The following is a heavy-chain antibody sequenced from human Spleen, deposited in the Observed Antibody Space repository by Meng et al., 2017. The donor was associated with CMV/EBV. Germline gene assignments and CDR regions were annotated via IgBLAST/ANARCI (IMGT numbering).Heavy chain of an antibody. J-gene: IGHJ6*02. Sequence: GGSLRLSCAASRFTITSYTMNWVRQAPGKGLEWVAFIRYDGSNKYYADSVKGRFTISRDNSKNTLYLQMNSLRAEDTAVYYCAKARNYDYYGMDVWGQGTTVTVSS. CDR3: AKARNYDYYGMDV. CDR2: IRYDGSNK. CDR1: RFTITSYT. V-gene: IGHV3-30*02.